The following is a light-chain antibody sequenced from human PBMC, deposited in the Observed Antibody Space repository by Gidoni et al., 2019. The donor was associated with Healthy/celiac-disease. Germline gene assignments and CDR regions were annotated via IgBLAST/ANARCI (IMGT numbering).Light chain of an antibody. CDR1: SYNIGAGYD. J-gene: IGLJ3*02. CDR3: QSYDSILSGSWV. V-gene: IGLV1-40*01. CDR2: GNS. Sequence: QSVLSQRPSVTGAPGQRYNFCYTGSSYNIGAGYDVHGYQQLPGTAPTLLISGNSNRPSGVPDRFSGSKSGTSAALAITGLQAEDEADYYCQSYDSILSGSWVFGGGTKLTVL.